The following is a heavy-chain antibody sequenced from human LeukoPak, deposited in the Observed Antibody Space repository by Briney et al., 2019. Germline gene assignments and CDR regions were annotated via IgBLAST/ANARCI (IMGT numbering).Heavy chain of an antibody. CDR1: GYTFTGYD. CDR3: ARDWNTISYMDV. D-gene: IGHD3-3*01. CDR2: MNPNSGNT. J-gene: IGHJ6*03. V-gene: IGHV1-8*02. Sequence: ASVKVSCKASGYTFTGYDINWVRQATGQGLEWMGWMNPNSGNTGYAQKFQGRVTMTRNTSISIAYMELSSLRSEDTAVYYCARDWNTISYMDVWGKGTTVTVSS.